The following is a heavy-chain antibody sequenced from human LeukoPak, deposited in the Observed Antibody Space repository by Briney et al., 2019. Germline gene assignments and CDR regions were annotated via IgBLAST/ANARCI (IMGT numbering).Heavy chain of an antibody. Sequence: SETLSLTCAVYGGSFSGYYWTWIRQPPGKGLEWIGEINHSGSTNYNPSLKSRVTISVDTSKNQFSLKLSSVTAADTAVYYCARASSGWYNWFDPWGQGTLVTVSS. J-gene: IGHJ5*02. CDR3: ARASSGWYNWFDP. D-gene: IGHD6-19*01. CDR2: INHSGST. CDR1: GGSFSGYY. V-gene: IGHV4-34*01.